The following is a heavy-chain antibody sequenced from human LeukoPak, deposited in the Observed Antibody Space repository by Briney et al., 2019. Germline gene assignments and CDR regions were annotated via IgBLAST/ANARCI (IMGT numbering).Heavy chain of an antibody. CDR1: GGSFSGYY. J-gene: IGHJ4*02. CDR2: INHSGST. V-gene: IGHV4-34*01. CDR3: ARTFAGGGSNGY. D-gene: IGHD2-15*01. Sequence: KPSETLSLTCAVYGGSFSGYYWGWIRQPPGKGQEWIGEINHSGSTNYNPSLKSRVTISVDTSKNQFSLKLSSVTAADTAVYYCARTFAGGGSNGYWGQGTLSPSPQ.